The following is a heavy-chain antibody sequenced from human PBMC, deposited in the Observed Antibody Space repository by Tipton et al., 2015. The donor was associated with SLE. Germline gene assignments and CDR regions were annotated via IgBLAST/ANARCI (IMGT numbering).Heavy chain of an antibody. Sequence: TLSLTCAVYGGSFSGYYWSWIRQPPGKGLEWIGEINHSGSTNYNPSLKSRVTISVDTSKNQFSLKLSSVTAADTAVYYCARRGRYGVKEVFDIWGRGTEVTVSS. CDR3: ARRGRYGVKEVFDI. CDR1: GGSFSGYY. J-gene: IGHJ3*02. D-gene: IGHD4/OR15-4a*01. V-gene: IGHV4-34*01. CDR2: INHSGST.